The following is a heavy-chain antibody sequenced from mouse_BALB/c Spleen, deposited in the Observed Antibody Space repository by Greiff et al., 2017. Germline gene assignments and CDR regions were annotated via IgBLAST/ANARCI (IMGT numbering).Heavy chain of an antibody. CDR1: GYAFTNYL. Sequence: QVQLQQSGAELVRPGTSVKVSCKASGYAFTNYLIEWVKQRPGQGLEWIGVINPGSGGTNYNEKFKGKATLTADKSSSTAYMQLTSLTSDDSAVYFCARGDGYGWFAYWGQGTTLTVSS. CDR3: ARGDGYGWFAY. J-gene: IGHJ2*01. CDR2: INPGSGGT. V-gene: IGHV1-54*01. D-gene: IGHD2-3*01.